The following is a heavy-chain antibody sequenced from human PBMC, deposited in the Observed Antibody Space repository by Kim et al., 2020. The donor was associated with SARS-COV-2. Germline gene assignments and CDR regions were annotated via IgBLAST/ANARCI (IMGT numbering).Heavy chain of an antibody. CDR1: GFTFSSYA. V-gene: IGHV3-23*01. Sequence: GGSLRLSCAASGFTFSSYAMSWVRQAPGKGLEWVSAISGSGGSTYYADSVKGRFTISRDNSKNTLYLQMNSLRAEDTAVYYCAKGGRFLEWLLGSGSFDYWGQGTLVTVSS. CDR3: AKGGRFLEWLLGSGSFDY. D-gene: IGHD3-3*01. J-gene: IGHJ4*02. CDR2: ISGSGGST.